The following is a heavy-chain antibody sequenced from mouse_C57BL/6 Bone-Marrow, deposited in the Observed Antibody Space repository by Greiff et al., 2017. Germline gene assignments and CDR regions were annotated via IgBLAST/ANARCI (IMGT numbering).Heavy chain of an antibody. D-gene: IGHD1-1*01. J-gene: IGHJ4*01. Sequence: QVQLQQSGAELARPGASVKLSCKASGYTFTSYGISWVKQRTGQGLEWIGEIYPRSGNTYYNEKFKGKATMTADKSSSTAYMELRSLTSEDSAVYFCARGGLIGSPLYAMDYWGQGTSVTVSS. V-gene: IGHV1-81*01. CDR3: ARGGLIGSPLYAMDY. CDR1: GYTFTSYG. CDR2: IYPRSGNT.